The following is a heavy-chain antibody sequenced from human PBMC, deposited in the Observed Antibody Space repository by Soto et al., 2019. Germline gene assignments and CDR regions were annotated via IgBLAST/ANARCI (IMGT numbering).Heavy chain of an antibody. D-gene: IGHD3-9*01. CDR2: MNPNSGNT. Sequence: ASVKVSCKASGYTFTSYDINWVRQATGQGLEWMGWMNPNSGNTGYAQKFQGRVTMTRNTSISTAYMELSSLRSEDTAVYYCARWVLGRYPMDVWGKGTTVTVSS. CDR3: ARWVLGRYPMDV. CDR1: GYTFTSYD. J-gene: IGHJ6*04. V-gene: IGHV1-8*01.